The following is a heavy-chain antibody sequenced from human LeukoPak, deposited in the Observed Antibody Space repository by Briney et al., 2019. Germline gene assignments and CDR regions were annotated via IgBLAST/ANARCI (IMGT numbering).Heavy chain of an antibody. Sequence: SVKVSCKASGGTFSSYAISWVRQAPGQGLEWMGGIIPNFGTANYAQKFQGRVTITADKSTSTAYMELSSLRSEDTAVYYCARDGGCSGGSCPFDYWGQGTLVTVSS. CDR3: ARDGGCSGGSCPFDY. CDR2: IIPNFGTA. V-gene: IGHV1-69*06. D-gene: IGHD2-15*01. J-gene: IGHJ4*02. CDR1: GGTFSSYA.